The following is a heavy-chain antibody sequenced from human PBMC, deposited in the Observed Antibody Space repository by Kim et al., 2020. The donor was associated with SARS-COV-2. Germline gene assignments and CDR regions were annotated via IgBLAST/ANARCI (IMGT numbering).Heavy chain of an antibody. Sequence: GGSLRLSCAASGFTSSSYWMHWVRQAPGKGLVWVSRIKSDGNRNYADSVKGRFTISRDNAKNTLYLQMNSLRAEDTAVYYCARDDASGAYGMDVWGQGTTVTVSS. V-gene: IGHV3-74*01. D-gene: IGHD3-10*01. CDR2: IKSDGNR. J-gene: IGHJ6*02. CDR1: GFTSSSYW. CDR3: ARDDASGAYGMDV.